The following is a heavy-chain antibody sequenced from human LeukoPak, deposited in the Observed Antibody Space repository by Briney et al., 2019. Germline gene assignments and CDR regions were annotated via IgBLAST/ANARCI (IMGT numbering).Heavy chain of an antibody. Sequence: PSETLSLTCTVSGGSISRSSYYWGWIRQPPGKGLEWIGSMYYSGSTYYNPSLKSRVTISVDTSKNQVSLKLSSVIAADTAVYYCARHTTTIRYFDWLSGNYYFDYWGQGTLVTVSS. CDR1: GGSISRSSYY. CDR3: ARHTTTIRYFDWLSGNYYFDY. D-gene: IGHD3-9*01. CDR2: MYYSGST. J-gene: IGHJ4*02. V-gene: IGHV4-39*01.